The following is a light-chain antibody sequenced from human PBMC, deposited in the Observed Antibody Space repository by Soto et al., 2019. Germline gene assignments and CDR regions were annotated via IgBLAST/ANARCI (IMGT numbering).Light chain of an antibody. CDR3: QHFGGSLPVT. J-gene: IGKJ5*01. CDR1: QSVSSSY. Sequence: IGLQQSPGTLSLSPGERAPLSCRASQSVSSSYLAWYQQKPGQAPRLLIYGASSRATGIPDRFSGSGSGTDFTLTISRLEPEDFAVYYCQHFGGSLPVTFGQGTRLEI. V-gene: IGKV3-20*01. CDR2: GAS.